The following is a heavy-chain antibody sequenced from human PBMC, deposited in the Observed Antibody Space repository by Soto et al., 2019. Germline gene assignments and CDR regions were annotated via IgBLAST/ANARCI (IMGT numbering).Heavy chain of an antibody. J-gene: IGHJ2*01. V-gene: IGHV3-23*01. D-gene: IGHD4-17*01. CDR2: IGGAGGNT. CDR3: ATHPDFGDYSWYFDL. CDR1: GFTISNNA. Sequence: EVQLLESGGGMVQPGGSLRLACAVSGFTISNNAMSWVRQAPGKGLEWVSSIGGAGGNTHDADSVKGRFTISRDNSKNTLYLQMNSLRAEDTAVYYCATHPDFGDYSWYFDLWGRGTLVTVSS.